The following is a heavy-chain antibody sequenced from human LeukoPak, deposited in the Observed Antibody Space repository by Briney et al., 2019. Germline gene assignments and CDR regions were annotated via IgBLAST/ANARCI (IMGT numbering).Heavy chain of an antibody. Sequence: SETLSLTCTVSGGSISSGSYYWSWIRQPPGKGLEWIGEINHSGSTNYNPSLKSRVTISVDTSKNQFSLKLSSVTAADTAVYYCARGRFLEWLLLVNWFDPWGQGTLVTVSS. J-gene: IGHJ5*02. V-gene: IGHV4-39*07. CDR1: GGSISSGSYY. CDR2: INHSGST. D-gene: IGHD3-3*01. CDR3: ARGRFLEWLLLVNWFDP.